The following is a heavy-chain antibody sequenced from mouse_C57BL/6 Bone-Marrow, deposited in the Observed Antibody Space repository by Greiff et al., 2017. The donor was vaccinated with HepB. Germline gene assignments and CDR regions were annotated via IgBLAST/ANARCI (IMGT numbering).Heavy chain of an antibody. Sequence: ESGPGLVKPSQSLSLTCSVTGYSITSGYYWNWIRQFPGNKLEWMGYISYDGSNNYNPSLKNRISITRDTSKNQFFLKLNSVTTEDTATYYCARSYEDAMDYWGQGTSVTVSS. J-gene: IGHJ4*01. V-gene: IGHV3-6*01. CDR2: ISYDGSN. CDR3: ARSYEDAMDY. CDR1: GYSITSGYY. D-gene: IGHD1-1*01.